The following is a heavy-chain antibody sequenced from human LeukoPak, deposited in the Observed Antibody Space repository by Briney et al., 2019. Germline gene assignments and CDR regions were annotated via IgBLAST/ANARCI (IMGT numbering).Heavy chain of an antibody. CDR3: ARDPQGYYMDV. V-gene: IGHV3-21*01. CDR1: GFTFSSYS. J-gene: IGHJ6*03. Sequence: GGSLRLSCAASGFTFSSYSRNWVRQAPGKGLEWVSSISSSSSYIYYADSVKGRFTISRDNAKNSLYLQMNSLRAEDTAVYYCARDPQGYYMDVWGKGTTVTVSS. CDR2: ISSSSSYI.